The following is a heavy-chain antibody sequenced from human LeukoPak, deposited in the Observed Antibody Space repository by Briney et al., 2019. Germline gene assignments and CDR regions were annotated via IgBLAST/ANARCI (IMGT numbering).Heavy chain of an antibody. J-gene: IGHJ6*02. CDR1: GLTLSNVW. CDR3: ARGYDFWSGSPPWYYYYGMDV. D-gene: IGHD3-3*01. V-gene: IGHV3-53*01. Sequence: GGSLRLSCAVSGLTLSNVWMNWVRQAPGKGLEWVSVIYSGGSTYYADSVKGRFTISRDNSKNTLYLQMNSLRAEDTAVYYCARGYDFWSGSPPWYYYYGMDVWGQGTTVTVSS. CDR2: IYSGGST.